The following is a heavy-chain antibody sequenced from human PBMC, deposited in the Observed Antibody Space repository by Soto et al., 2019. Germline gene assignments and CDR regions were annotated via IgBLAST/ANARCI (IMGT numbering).Heavy chain of an antibody. CDR2: IYHSGST. V-gene: IGHV4-30-2*01. Sequence: SETLSLTCAVSGGSISSGSYSWSWIRQPPGKGLEWIGYIYHSGSTYYNPSLKSRVTISVDRSKNQFSLKLSSVTAADTAVYYCARVGHGSGSYGDWFDPWGQGTLVTVSS. CDR1: GGSISSGSYS. D-gene: IGHD3-10*01. J-gene: IGHJ5*02. CDR3: ARVGHGSGSYGDWFDP.